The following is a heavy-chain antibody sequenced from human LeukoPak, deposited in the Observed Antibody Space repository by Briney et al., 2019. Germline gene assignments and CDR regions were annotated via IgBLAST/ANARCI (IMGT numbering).Heavy chain of an antibody. Sequence: GASVKVSCKASGYTFTSYGISWVRQAPGQGLEGMGWISAYNGNTNYAQKLQGRVTMTTDTSTSTAYMELRSLRSDDTAVYYCARGVPAAMRTDFDYWGQGTLVTVSS. D-gene: IGHD2-2*01. J-gene: IGHJ4*02. CDR1: GYTFTSYG. V-gene: IGHV1-18*04. CDR3: ARGVPAAMRTDFDY. CDR2: ISAYNGNT.